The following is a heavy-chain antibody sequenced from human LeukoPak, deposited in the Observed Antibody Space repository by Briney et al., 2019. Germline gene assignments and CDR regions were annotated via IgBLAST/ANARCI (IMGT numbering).Heavy chain of an antibody. CDR3: ARSRGGSFDY. V-gene: IGHV3-30*03. J-gene: IGHJ4*02. Sequence: GGSLRLSCAASGFIFRIYGMHWVRQAPGKGLEWVALISYEGDSTYYADSVKGRFTISRDNAKNSLYLQMNSLRDEDTAVYYCARSRGGSFDYWGQGTLVTVSS. CDR1: GFIFRIYG. D-gene: IGHD1-26*01. CDR2: ISYEGDST.